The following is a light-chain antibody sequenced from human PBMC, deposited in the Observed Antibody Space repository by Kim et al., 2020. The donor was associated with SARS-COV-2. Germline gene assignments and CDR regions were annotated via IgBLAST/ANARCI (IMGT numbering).Light chain of an antibody. Sequence: GQTVPTHCPRSCGSIATTYVQFYQQRPGSAPTTVIYADNQRPSGVPDRFSVSIDSSSNSASLTISGLKTEDEADYYCQSYDSSNRVFGGGTQLTVL. CDR2: ADN. V-gene: IGLV6-57*03. CDR1: CGSIATTY. J-gene: IGLJ3*02. CDR3: QSYDSSNRV.